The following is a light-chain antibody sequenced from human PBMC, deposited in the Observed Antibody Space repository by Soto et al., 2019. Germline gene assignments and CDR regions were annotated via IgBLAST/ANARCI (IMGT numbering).Light chain of an antibody. CDR2: EVN. CDR1: SSDIGGYNV. CDR3: SSFTTSSTLVV. J-gene: IGLJ2*01. Sequence: QSVLTQPASVSGSPGQSITISCTGTSSDIGGYNVVSWYQHHPGKAPKLMIYEVNNRPSGVSSRFSGSKSGNTASLTISGLQTEDEAEYYCSSFTTSSTLVVFGGGTKLTVL. V-gene: IGLV2-14*01.